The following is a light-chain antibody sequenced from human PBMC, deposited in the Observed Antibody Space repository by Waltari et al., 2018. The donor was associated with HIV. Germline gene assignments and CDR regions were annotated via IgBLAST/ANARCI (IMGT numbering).Light chain of an antibody. J-gene: IGKJ2*01. Sequence: DIEMTQSPSSLSASVGDRVTITCRLSQSISSYLSWYQLKPGKAPKLLIYAASNLQRRVPSRFTGSGSGTDFKLTISSLQPEDFATYYCQQTDSTPYTFGQGTKLEIK. V-gene: IGKV1-39*01. CDR3: QQTDSTPYT. CDR1: QSISSY. CDR2: AAS.